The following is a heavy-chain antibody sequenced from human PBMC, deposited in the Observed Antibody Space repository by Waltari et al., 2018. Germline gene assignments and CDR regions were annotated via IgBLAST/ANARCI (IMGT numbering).Heavy chain of an antibody. CDR2: IIPIFGTA. V-gene: IGHV1-69*01. CDR1: VGTFSSHA. Sequence: QVQLVQSGAAVKKPGSSVTISCKASVGTFSSHAISSVRHAPGQGLEWMGGIIPIFGTANYAQKFQGRVTITADESTSTAYMELSSLRSEDTAVYYCARGAQARLGRSPFDYWGQGTLVTVSS. CDR3: ARGAQARLGRSPFDY. D-gene: IGHD6-6*01. J-gene: IGHJ4*02.